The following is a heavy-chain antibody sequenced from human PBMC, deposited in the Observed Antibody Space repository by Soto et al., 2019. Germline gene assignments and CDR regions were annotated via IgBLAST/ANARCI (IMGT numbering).Heavy chain of an antibody. Sequence: EVQLVESGGGLVQPGGSLRLSCAASGFTFSDYSMNWVRQAPGKGLEWVSYINSGSSTIYYADSVKGRFTISRDNAKNSLHLQMNSLRDEDTAVYYCAREPSGGDDYGDPRESWGQGTLVTVSS. CDR2: INSGSSTI. CDR1: GFTFSDYS. J-gene: IGHJ5*02. V-gene: IGHV3-48*02. D-gene: IGHD4-17*01. CDR3: AREPSGGDDYGDPRES.